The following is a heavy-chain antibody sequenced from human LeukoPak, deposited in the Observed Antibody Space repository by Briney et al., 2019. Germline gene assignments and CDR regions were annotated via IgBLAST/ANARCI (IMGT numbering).Heavy chain of an antibody. D-gene: IGHD4-23*01. V-gene: IGHV4-30-4*07. CDR1: GGSISSGGYS. CDR3: ARVRDGNSRYYYMDV. Sequence: PSETLSLTCTVSGGSISSGGYSWSWIRQPPGKGLEWIGYIYYSGSTYYNPSLKSRVTISVDTSKNQFSLKLSSVTAADTAVYYCARVRDGNSRYYYMDVWGKGTTVTVSS. J-gene: IGHJ6*03. CDR2: IYYSGST.